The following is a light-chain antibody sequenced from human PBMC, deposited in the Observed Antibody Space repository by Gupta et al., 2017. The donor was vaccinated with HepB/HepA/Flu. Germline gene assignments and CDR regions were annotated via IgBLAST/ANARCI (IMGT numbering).Light chain of an antibody. Sequence: EIVMTQSPATLSVSPGERATLSCRASQSVSSNLAWYQQKPGQAPRLLIYGASTRATGIPARFSGSGCGKEFTLTISSRQSEDFAVYYCQQYKNWPPLTFGGGTKVEIK. CDR2: GAS. CDR3: QQYKNWPPLT. V-gene: IGKV3-15*01. J-gene: IGKJ4*01. CDR1: QSVSSN.